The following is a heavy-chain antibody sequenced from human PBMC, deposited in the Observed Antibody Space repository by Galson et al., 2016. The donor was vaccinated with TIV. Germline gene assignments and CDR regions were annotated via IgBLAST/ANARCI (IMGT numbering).Heavy chain of an antibody. CDR3: ARAGVFLSEISDFWSGPSMDV. J-gene: IGHJ6*02. V-gene: IGHV4-4*07. CDR2: IYTSGHT. D-gene: IGHD3-3*01. CDR1: GSTISSGYY. Sequence: ETLSLTCAVSGSTISSGYYWGWIRQPAGQGLEWIGRIYTSGHTSYNPSLKSRVTMSVDTSNNQFSLNLSSVTAADTAVYYCARAGVFLSEISDFWSGPSMDVWGQGTTVTVSS.